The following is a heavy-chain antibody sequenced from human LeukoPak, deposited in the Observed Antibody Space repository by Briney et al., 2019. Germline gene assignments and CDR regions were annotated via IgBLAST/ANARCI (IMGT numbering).Heavy chain of an antibody. D-gene: IGHD6-13*01. CDR1: ADSITIYY. V-gene: IGHV4-59*01. Sequence: SETLSLTCTVYADSITIYYWTWIRQPPGKGLEWLGYIDQTGRTTYNPSRNSRVTISRDTSKNHFSLELTSATAADTAVYFCARGRVSSNTWYSTYYYYCYMDVWGKGTTVTVSS. J-gene: IGHJ6*03. CDR2: IDQTGRT. CDR3: ARGRVSSNTWYSTYYYYCYMDV.